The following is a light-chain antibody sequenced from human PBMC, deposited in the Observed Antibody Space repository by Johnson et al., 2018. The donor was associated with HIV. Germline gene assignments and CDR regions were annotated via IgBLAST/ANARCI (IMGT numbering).Light chain of an antibody. CDR2: DNY. V-gene: IGLV1-51*01. Sequence: QSVLTQPPSVSAAPGQKVTISCSGSSSNIGNNYVSWYQQLPGTAPKLLIYDNYKRPSGIPDRFSGSKSGTSATLDITGLQTGDEADYYCGTWDSSLSVYVFATGTKVTFL. J-gene: IGLJ1*01. CDR3: GTWDSSLSVYV. CDR1: SSNIGNNY.